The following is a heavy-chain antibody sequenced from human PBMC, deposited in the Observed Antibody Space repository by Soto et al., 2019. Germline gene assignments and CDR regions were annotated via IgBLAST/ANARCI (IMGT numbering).Heavy chain of an antibody. Sequence: QVQLVESGGGLVKPGGSLRLSCAASGFTFSDYYMSWIRQAPGKGLEWVSYISSSGSTIYYADSVKGRFTISRDNAKNSLYLQMNSLRAEDTAVYYCARSYCSGGSGYSREWGAFDLWGQGTMVTVSS. CDR3: ARSYCSGGSGYSREWGAFDL. V-gene: IGHV3-11*01. J-gene: IGHJ3*01. CDR1: GFTFSDYY. CDR2: ISSSGSTI. D-gene: IGHD2-15*01.